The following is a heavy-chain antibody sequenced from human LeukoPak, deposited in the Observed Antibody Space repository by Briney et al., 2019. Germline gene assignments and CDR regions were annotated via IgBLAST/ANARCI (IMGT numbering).Heavy chain of an antibody. CDR3: ARDIGSRI. D-gene: IGHD1-26*01. V-gene: IGHV4-39*07. CDR2: IYYSGST. Sequence: TSETLSLTCTVSGDSISSSSYYWGWIRQPPGKGLEWIGNIYYSGSTYYNPSLKSRVTISVDTSKNQFSLSLNSVTAADTAVFYCARDIGSRIWGKGTTVIVSS. CDR1: GDSISSSSYY. J-gene: IGHJ6*04.